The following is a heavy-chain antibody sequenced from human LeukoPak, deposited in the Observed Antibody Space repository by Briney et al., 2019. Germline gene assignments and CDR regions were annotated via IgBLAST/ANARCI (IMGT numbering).Heavy chain of an antibody. CDR2: IYYSGST. J-gene: IGHJ5*02. Sequence: SETLSLTCTVSGGSISSYYWGWIRQPPGKGLEWIGSIYYSGSTYYNPSLKSRVTISVDTSKNQFSLKLSSVTAADTAVYYCARHVSFYDFWSGYPNWFDPWGQGTLVTVFS. CDR1: GGSISSYY. V-gene: IGHV4-39*01. D-gene: IGHD3-3*01. CDR3: ARHVSFYDFWSGYPNWFDP.